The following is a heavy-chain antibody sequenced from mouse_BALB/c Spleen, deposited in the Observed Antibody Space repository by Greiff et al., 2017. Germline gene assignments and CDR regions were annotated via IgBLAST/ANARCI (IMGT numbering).Heavy chain of an antibody. D-gene: IGHD2-4*01. CDR1: GYTFTDYV. V-gene: IGHV1-77*01. CDR2: IYPGSGST. Sequence: VQVVESGPELVKPGASVKMSCKASGYTFTDYVISWVKQRTGQGLEWIGEIYPGSGSTYYNEKFKGKATLTADKSSNTAYMQLSSLTSEDSAVYFCARYYYDYDEEVWFAYWGQGTLVTVSA. J-gene: IGHJ3*01. CDR3: ARYYYDYDEEVWFAY.